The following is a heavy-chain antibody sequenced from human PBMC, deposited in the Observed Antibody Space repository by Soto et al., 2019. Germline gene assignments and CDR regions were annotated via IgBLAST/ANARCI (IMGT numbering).Heavy chain of an antibody. Sequence: PSETLSLTCTVSGGSFSPNYWAWIRQPPGKGLEWIGSIYYSGITYYNPSLKSRVTISLDTSKNQFSLKLSSVTAADTAVYYCARGSSIAGLYYGMDVWGQGTTVTVSS. CDR3: ARGSSIAGLYYGMDV. J-gene: IGHJ6*02. CDR1: GGSFSPNY. D-gene: IGHD6-6*01. CDR2: IYYSGIT. V-gene: IGHV4-39*07.